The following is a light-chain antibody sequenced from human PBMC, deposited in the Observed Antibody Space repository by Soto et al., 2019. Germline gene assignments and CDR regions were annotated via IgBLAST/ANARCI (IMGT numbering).Light chain of an antibody. CDR2: GAS. J-gene: IGKJ2*01. Sequence: EIVMTQSPATLSVSPGERATLSCRASQSVSSNLAWYQQKPGQAPRLLIYGASTRATGIPARFSGSESGKEFTLTISSLQSEDFAVYYCQQYNNWLGTFGQGTKLEIK. CDR1: QSVSSN. CDR3: QQYNNWLGT. V-gene: IGKV3-15*01.